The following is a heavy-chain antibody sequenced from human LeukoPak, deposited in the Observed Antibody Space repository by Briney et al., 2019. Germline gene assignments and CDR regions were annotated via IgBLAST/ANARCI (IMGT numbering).Heavy chain of an antibody. Sequence: GGSLRLSCAASGFTFSSYGMHWVRQAPGKGLEWVAFIRYDGSNKYYADSVKGRFTISRDNSKNTLYLHMNSLRVEDTAVYYCGAGIGWADYWGQGTLVIVSS. D-gene: IGHD6-25*01. CDR1: GFTFSSYG. CDR3: GAGIGWADY. CDR2: IRYDGSNK. V-gene: IGHV3-30*02. J-gene: IGHJ4*02.